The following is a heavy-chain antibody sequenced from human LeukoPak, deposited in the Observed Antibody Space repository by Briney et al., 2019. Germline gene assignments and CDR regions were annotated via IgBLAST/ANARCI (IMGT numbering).Heavy chain of an antibody. D-gene: IGHD3-22*01. CDR1: GGSISSYY. J-gene: IGHJ3*02. CDR2: IYYSGST. CDR3: ARDVRRYYYDMGAPLGAFDI. Sequence: SETLSLTCTVSGGSISSYYWSWIRQPPGKGLEWIGSIYYSGSTYYNPSLKSRVTISVDTSKNQFSLKLSSVTAADTAVYYCARDVRRYYYDMGAPLGAFDIWGQGTMVTVSS. V-gene: IGHV4-59*12.